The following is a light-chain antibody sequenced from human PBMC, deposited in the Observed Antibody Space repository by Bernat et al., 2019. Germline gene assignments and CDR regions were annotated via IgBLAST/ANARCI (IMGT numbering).Light chain of an antibody. Sequence: AIQMTQSPSSLSASIGDRVTITCRASQGIRNDLGWYQQKPGKAPKLLIYAASSLQSGVPSRFSGSGSGTDFTLTISSLQAEDFGTYYCLEKYIYPYTFGQGTKLEIK. J-gene: IGKJ2*01. CDR3: LEKYIYPYT. CDR2: AAS. V-gene: IGKV1-6*01. CDR1: QGIRND.